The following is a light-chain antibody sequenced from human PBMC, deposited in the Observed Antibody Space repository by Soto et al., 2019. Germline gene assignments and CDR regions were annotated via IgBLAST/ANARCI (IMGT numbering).Light chain of an antibody. V-gene: IGKV1-39*01. Sequence: DIQMTQSPSSLSASVGDRLTITCGSSQSISSYLNWYQQKPGKAPKLLIYAASSLQSGVPSRFSGSGSGTDFTLTISSLQPEDFATYYCQQSYSTPSITFGQGTRLEIK. CDR1: QSISSY. CDR3: QQSYSTPSIT. J-gene: IGKJ5*01. CDR2: AAS.